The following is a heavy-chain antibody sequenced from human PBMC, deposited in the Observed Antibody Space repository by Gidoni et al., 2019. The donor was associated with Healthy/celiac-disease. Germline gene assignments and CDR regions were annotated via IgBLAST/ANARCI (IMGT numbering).Heavy chain of an antibody. CDR1: GFTFSSYS. Sequence: EVQLVESGGGLVKPGGSLRLSCAASGFTFSSYSMNWVRQAPGKGLEWVSSSSSSSSYIYYADSVKGRFTISRDNAKNSLYLQMNSLRAEDTAVYYCARVGSGWYYFDYWGQGTLVTVSS. D-gene: IGHD6-19*01. V-gene: IGHV3-21*01. CDR2: SSSSSSYI. J-gene: IGHJ4*02. CDR3: ARVGSGWYYFDY.